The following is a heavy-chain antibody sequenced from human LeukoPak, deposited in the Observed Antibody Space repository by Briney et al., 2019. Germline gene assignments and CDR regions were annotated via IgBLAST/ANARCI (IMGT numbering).Heavy chain of an antibody. V-gene: IGHV1-18*01. CDR1: GYTFTSYG. CDR2: ISTYNGDT. CDR3: ARDWFCRGGSCYDCFDD. J-gene: IGHJ4*02. Sequence: ASVKVSCKASGYTFTSYGISWVRQAPGQGLEWMGWISTYNGDTNYAQNVQGRVTMTTDTSTSTAYMELRSLRSDDTAVYYCARDWFCRGGSCYDCFDDWGQGTLVTVSS. D-gene: IGHD2-15*01.